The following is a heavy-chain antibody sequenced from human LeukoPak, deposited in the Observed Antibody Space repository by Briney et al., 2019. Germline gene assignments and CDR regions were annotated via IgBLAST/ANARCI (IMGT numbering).Heavy chain of an antibody. V-gene: IGHV3-48*03. CDR2: ISSSGSSI. CDR1: GFTFDNYE. Sequence: PGGSLRLSRAASGFTFDNYEMNWVRQAPGKGLEWVSYISSSGSSIFYADSVKGRFTISRDNAKNSLYLQMHSLSAEDTAVYYCATKVAGTSHFSYWGQGTRVTVSS. D-gene: IGHD6-19*01. CDR3: ATKVAGTSHFSY. J-gene: IGHJ4*02.